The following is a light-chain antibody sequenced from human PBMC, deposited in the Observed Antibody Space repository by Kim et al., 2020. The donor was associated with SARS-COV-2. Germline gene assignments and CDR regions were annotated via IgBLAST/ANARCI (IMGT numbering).Light chain of an antibody. CDR2: DVS. Sequence: QSALTQPRSVSGSPGQSITMSCTGTSSDVGGYNFVSWYQQHPGKAPKFIIYDVSKRPSGVPDRFSGSKSGNTASLTISGLQAEDEADYYCCSYAGSYTVVFGGGTQLTVL. CDR1: SSDVGGYNF. V-gene: IGLV2-11*01. CDR3: CSYAGSYTVV. J-gene: IGLJ2*01.